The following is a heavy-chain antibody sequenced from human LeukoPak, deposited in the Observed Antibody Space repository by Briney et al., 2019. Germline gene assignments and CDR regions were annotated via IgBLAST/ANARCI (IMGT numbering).Heavy chain of an antibody. CDR3: ARAYGSGSFPHDY. CDR1: GFTFSSYE. Sequence: GGSLRLSCAASGFTFSSYEMNWVRQAPGKGLEWVSYISSSGSTIYYADSVKGRFTISRDNAKNSLYLQMNSLRAEDTAVYYCARAYGSGSFPHDYWGQGTLVTVSS. D-gene: IGHD3-10*01. CDR2: ISSSGSTI. J-gene: IGHJ4*02. V-gene: IGHV3-48*03.